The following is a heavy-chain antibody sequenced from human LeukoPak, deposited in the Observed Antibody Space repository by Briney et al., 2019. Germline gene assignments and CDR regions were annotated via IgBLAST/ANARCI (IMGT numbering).Heavy chain of an antibody. D-gene: IGHD5-12*01. CDR1: GVSISSYY. CDR2: IYYSGST. CDR3: ARTLIVATKPYYYYYYGMDV. Sequence: KSSETLSLTCTVSGVSISSYYWSWIRQPPGKGLEWIGYIYYSGSTNYNPSLKSRVTISVDTSKSQFSLKLSSMTAADTAVYYCARTLIVATKPYYYYYYGMDVWGQGTTVTVSS. V-gene: IGHV4-59*01. J-gene: IGHJ6*02.